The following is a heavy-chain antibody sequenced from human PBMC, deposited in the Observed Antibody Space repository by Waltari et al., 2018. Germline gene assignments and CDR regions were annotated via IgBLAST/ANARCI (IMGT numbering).Heavy chain of an antibody. CDR2: ISGNVDSI. D-gene: IGHD3-10*01. CDR1: GFSFSSYA. V-gene: IGHV3-64*07. J-gene: IGHJ5*02. CDR3: ARDGRPYGGPNWFDP. Sequence: EVQLVESGGGLVQPGGSLRLSCTASGFSFSSYAMHWVRQAPGNVLEYFSAISGNVDSIYYADSVKGRFTISRDKSKNMLYLQMGSLRAEDMAVYYCARDGRPYGGPNWFDPWGQGTLVTVSS.